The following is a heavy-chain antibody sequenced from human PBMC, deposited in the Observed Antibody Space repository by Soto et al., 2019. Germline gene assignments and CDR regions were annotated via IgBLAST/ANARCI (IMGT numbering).Heavy chain of an antibody. V-gene: IGHV1-2*02. CDR2: INPNSGGT. CDR3: ARGEVLRYFDWLFPVV. CDR1: GYTFTGYY. Sequence: GASVKVSCKASGYTFTGYYMHWVRQAPGQGLEWMGWINPNSGGTNYAQKFQGRVTMTRDTSISTAYMELSRLRSDDTAVYYCARGEVLRYFDWLFPVVWGQGTTVTVSS. D-gene: IGHD3-9*01. J-gene: IGHJ6*02.